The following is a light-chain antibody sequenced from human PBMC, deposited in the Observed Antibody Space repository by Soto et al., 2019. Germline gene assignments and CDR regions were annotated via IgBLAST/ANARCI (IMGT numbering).Light chain of an antibody. CDR3: QQYNSYWT. V-gene: IGKV1-5*03. Sequence: DIQMTQSPSTLSASIGDRVNITCRASQSISSWLAWYQQKPGKAPKLLIYKASSLEGGVPSRFSGSGSGAEFTLTISSLQPDDFATYYCQQYNSYWTFGQGTKVEIK. CDR2: KAS. CDR1: QSISSW. J-gene: IGKJ1*01.